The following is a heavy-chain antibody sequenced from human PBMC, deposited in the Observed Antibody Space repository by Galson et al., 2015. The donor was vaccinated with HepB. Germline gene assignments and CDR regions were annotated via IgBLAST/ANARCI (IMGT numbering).Heavy chain of an antibody. CDR2: ISGSDNNT. V-gene: IGHV3-23*01. CDR3: AKRSYHDSSGYYYMESDY. J-gene: IGHJ4*02. Sequence: SLRLSCAASGFTFSTYAMSWVRQAPGKGLEWVSGISGSDNNTFYADSVKGRFTISRDNSKNTLYLQMNSLRAEDTAVYYCAKRSYHDSSGYYYMESDYWGQGTLVTVSS. D-gene: IGHD3-22*01. CDR1: GFTFSTYA.